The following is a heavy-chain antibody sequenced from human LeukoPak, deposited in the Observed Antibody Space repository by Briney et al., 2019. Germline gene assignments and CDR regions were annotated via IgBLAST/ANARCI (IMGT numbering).Heavy chain of an antibody. CDR1: GGSFSGYY. CDR3: ARHRGTYYYDSSGYESAFDI. D-gene: IGHD3-22*01. CDR2: INHSGST. V-gene: IGHV4-34*01. J-gene: IGHJ3*02. Sequence: PSETLSLTCAAYGGSFSGYYWSWIRQPPGKGLEWIGEINHSGSTNYNPSLKSRVTISVDTSKNQFSLKLSSVTAADTAVYYCARHRGTYYYDSSGYESAFDIWGQGTMVTVSS.